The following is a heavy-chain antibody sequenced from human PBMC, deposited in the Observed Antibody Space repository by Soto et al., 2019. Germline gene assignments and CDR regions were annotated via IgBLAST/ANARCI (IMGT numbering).Heavy chain of an antibody. CDR1: GDTFDSYT. CDR3: ARSYGSGSRDFDY. CDR2: IIPMLGMS. V-gene: IGHV1-69*02. Sequence: QVHLVQSGAEVKKPGSSVKVSCKASGDTFDSYTINWVRQAPGQRLEWMGRIIPMLGMSNYALKFQGRATSTADKSTTTVYMHLSSLRSDDTAVYYCARSYGSGSRDFDYWGRGILVTVSS. D-gene: IGHD3-10*01. J-gene: IGHJ4*02.